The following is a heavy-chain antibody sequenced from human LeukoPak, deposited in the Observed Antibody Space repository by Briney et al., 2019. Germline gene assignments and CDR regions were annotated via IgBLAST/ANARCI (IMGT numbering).Heavy chain of an antibody. CDR2: IKEDGTET. CDR1: GFMFSSNW. CDR3: AKNSYYDSSGFYREYYFDY. J-gene: IGHJ4*02. Sequence: GGSLRLSCAASGFMFSSNWMSWVRLAPGKGLEWVANIKEDGTETYYVDSVKGRFTISRDNAKNTLYLQMNSLRAGDTAVYYCAKNSYYDSSGFYREYYFDYWGQGTLVPVSS. V-gene: IGHV3-7*03. D-gene: IGHD3-22*01.